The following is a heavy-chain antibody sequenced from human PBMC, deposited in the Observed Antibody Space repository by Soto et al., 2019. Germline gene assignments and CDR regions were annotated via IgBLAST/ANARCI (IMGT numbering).Heavy chain of an antibody. CDR1: GFTFSSYA. V-gene: IGHV3-23*01. CDR3: ANTGWYNPYGYFQH. J-gene: IGHJ1*01. CDR2: ISGSGSTT. Sequence: EVQLLESGGGLVQPGGSLRLSCAASGFTFSSYAMSWVRQAPGKGLEWVSGISGSGSTTYYTDSVKGRFTISRHNSKNPLYLQMNNLRAEDTAVDYCANTGWYNPYGYFQHWGQGTLVTVCS. D-gene: IGHD6-19*01.